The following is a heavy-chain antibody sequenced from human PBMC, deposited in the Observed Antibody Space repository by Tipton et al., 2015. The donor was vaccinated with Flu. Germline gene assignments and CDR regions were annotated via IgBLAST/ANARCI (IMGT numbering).Heavy chain of an antibody. CDR2: VDPEDGET. J-gene: IGHJ6*02. D-gene: IGHD5-24*01. CDR3: TRDIRDGYNANAMDV. Sequence: VQLVQSGAEVKEPGATVKISCKVSGYIFTDYYIHWVQQAPGKGLEWMGLVDPEDGETIYAEKFQGRVTISADTSTHTAYMEVSSLRSDNTAVYFCTRDIRDGYNANAMDVWGQGTTVTVSS. CDR1: GYIFTDYY. V-gene: IGHV1-69-2*01.